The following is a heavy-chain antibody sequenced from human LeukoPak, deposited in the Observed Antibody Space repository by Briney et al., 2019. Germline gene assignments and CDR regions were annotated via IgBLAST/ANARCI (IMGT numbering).Heavy chain of an antibody. CDR1: GYTFTSYY. J-gene: IGHJ4*02. CDR3: ARVAAPYYDFWSGSPYYFDY. D-gene: IGHD3-3*01. V-gene: IGHV1-46*01. CDR2: INPSGGST. Sequence: ASVKVSCKASGYTFTSYYMHWVRQAPGQGLEWMGIINPSGGSTSYAQKFQGRVTMTRDTSTSTVYMELSSLRSEDTAVYYCARVAAPYYDFWSGSPYYFDYWGQGTLVTVSS.